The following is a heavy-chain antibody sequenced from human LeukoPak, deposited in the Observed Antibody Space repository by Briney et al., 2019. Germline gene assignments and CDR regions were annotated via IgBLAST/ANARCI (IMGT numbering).Heavy chain of an antibody. CDR3: VRLNGYPRRWFDP. D-gene: IGHD3-22*01. V-gene: IGHV2-5*02. CDR2: IYWDGDD. CDR1: GFSLSTTGVG. Sequence: SGPTLVKPTQTLTLTCTFSGFSLSTTGVGVGWIRQPPGKAPGWLSLIYWDGDDRYTPSLKSRLTITKDTSKNQVVLIMTNMHPVDTATYYCVRLNGYPRRWFDPWGQGTLVTVSS. J-gene: IGHJ5*02.